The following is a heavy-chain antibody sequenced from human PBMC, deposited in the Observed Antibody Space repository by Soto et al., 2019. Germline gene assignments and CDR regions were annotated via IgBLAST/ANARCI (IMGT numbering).Heavy chain of an antibody. D-gene: IGHD2-21*01. Sequence: EVQLVESGGGLVQPGGSLRLSCAASGFTFSSYSMNWVRQAPGKGLEWVSYISSSSSTIYYADSVKGRFTISRDNAKNSLYLQMNSLRDEDTAVYYCAREPDSIVVVPTDAFDIWGQGTMVTVSS. J-gene: IGHJ3*02. CDR2: ISSSSSTI. V-gene: IGHV3-48*02. CDR1: GFTFSSYS. CDR3: AREPDSIVVVPTDAFDI.